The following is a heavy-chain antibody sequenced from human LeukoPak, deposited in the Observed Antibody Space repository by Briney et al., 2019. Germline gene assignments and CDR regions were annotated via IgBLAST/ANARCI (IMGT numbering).Heavy chain of an antibody. Sequence: SETLSLTGAVYGGSFSGYYWSWIRQPPGKGPEWIGEINHSGSTNYNPSLKSRVTISVDTSKNQFSLKLSSVTAADTAVYYCATHCSSTSCYERAYFQHWGQGTLVTVSS. CDR3: ATHCSSTSCYERAYFQH. V-gene: IGHV4-34*01. CDR2: INHSGST. D-gene: IGHD2-2*01. J-gene: IGHJ1*01. CDR1: GGSFSGYY.